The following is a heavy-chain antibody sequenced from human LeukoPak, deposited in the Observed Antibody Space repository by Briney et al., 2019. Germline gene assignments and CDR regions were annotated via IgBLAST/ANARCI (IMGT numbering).Heavy chain of an antibody. CDR3: ARDSSGYLPFDY. CDR2: IYYSGST. D-gene: IGHD3-22*01. V-gene: IGHV4-61*01. CDR1: GGSISSSSYY. Sequence: SETLSLTCTVSGGSISSSSYYWGWIRQPPGKGLEWIGYIYYSGSTNYNPSLKSRVTISVDTSKNQFSLKLSSVTAADTAVYYCARDSSGYLPFDYWGQGTLVTVSS. J-gene: IGHJ4*02.